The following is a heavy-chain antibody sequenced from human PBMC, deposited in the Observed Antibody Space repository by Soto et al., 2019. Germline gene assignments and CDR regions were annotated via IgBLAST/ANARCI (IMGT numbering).Heavy chain of an antibody. D-gene: IGHD4-4*01. CDR3: ARARRTTPNWFDP. Sequence: GGSLRLSCAASGFTFSSYWMHWVRQAPGKGLVWVSRINSDGSSTSYADSVKGRFTISRDNAKNTLYLQMNSLRAEDTAVYYCARARRTTPNWFDPWGQGTLVTVS. V-gene: IGHV3-74*01. CDR1: GFTFSSYW. J-gene: IGHJ5*02. CDR2: INSDGSST.